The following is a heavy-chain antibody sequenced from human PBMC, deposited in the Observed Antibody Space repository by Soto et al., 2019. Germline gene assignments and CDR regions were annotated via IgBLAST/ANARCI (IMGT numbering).Heavy chain of an antibody. V-gene: IGHV4-39*01. CDR3: ARQRTTVVTQAYFDH. Sequence: SAAWIRKRQGKGWEWIGSIYYSGRTYYNPSFKSRATISIDTSKNQFSLKLSSVTATDTAVYYCARQRTTVVTQAYFDHWGQGALVTGTS. CDR2: IYYSGRT. CDR1: S. D-gene: IGHD2-21*02. J-gene: IGHJ4*02.